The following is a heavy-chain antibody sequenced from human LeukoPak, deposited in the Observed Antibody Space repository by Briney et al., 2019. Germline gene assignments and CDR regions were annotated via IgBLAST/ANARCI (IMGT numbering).Heavy chain of an antibody. V-gene: IGHV1-2*02. Sequence: ASVKVSCKAFGYTFTSNYMHWVRQAPGQGLEWMGWINPNSGGTNYAQKFQGRVTMTRDTSISTAYMELSRLRSDDTAVYYCAREGAASYYGSGSYFEAVDPWGQGTLVTVSS. CDR2: INPNSGGT. CDR1: GYTFTSNY. D-gene: IGHD3-10*01. CDR3: AREGAASYYGSGSYFEAVDP. J-gene: IGHJ5*02.